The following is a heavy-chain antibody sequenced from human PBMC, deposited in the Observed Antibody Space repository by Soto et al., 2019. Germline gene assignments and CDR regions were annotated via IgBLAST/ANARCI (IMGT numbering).Heavy chain of an antibody. D-gene: IGHD6-19*01. CDR1: GYTFTTYV. CDR2: IDAGNGNT. Sequence: ASVKVSCKASGYTFTTYVMHWVRQAPGQRLEWMGWIDAGNGNTRYSQNFQGRVTITRDTSASTAYMELSSLRSEDMAVYYCAAYFDVTCLAVADNMWGQGSLVIVSS. J-gene: IGHJ4*02. V-gene: IGHV1-3*03. CDR3: AAYFDVTCLAVADNM.